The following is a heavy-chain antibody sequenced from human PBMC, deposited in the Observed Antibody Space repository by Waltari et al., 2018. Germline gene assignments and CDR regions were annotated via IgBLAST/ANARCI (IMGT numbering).Heavy chain of an antibody. Sequence: QVQLQQWGAGLLKPSETLSLTCAVYGGSFSGYYWSWIRQPPGKGLEWIGEINHSGSTNSNPSLKSRVTISVDTSKNQFSLKLSSVTAADTAVYYCARHVMVRNYYYGMDVWGQGTTVTVSS. D-gene: IGHD3-10*01. CDR2: INHSGST. CDR1: GGSFSGYY. CDR3: ARHVMVRNYYYGMDV. J-gene: IGHJ6*02. V-gene: IGHV4-34*01.